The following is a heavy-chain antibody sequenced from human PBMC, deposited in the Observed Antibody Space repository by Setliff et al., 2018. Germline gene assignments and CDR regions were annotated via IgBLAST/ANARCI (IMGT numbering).Heavy chain of an antibody. V-gene: IGHV1-69*05. CDR3: VREGVDTRSSTDYRYYMDV. Sequence: GASVKVSCKASGDSFNNYAISWVRQAPGQGLEWMGGIIPMFGTPAYAQKFQDRVTITTDESTSTAYMELDGPRSEDTAVYYCVREGVDTRSSTDYRYYMDVWGKGTTVTVSS. D-gene: IGHD5-18*01. CDR2: IIPMFGTP. J-gene: IGHJ6*03. CDR1: GDSFNNYA.